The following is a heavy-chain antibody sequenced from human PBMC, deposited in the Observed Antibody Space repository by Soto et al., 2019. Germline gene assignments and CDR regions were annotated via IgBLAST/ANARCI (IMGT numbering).Heavy chain of an antibody. CDR2: IKSKTDGGTA. D-gene: IGHD3-22*01. CDR1: GFTFSNAW. J-gene: IGHJ4*01. V-gene: IGHV3-15*07. CDR3: TTDSYSTIIVVRFDY. Sequence: WGSLRLSCAASGFTFSNAWINWVRQAPGKGLEWVGRIKSKTDGGTADFAAPVKGRFAISRDDSKNTVYLQMNSLKTEDTAVYYCTTDSYSTIIVVRFDYWGHGTLVTVSS.